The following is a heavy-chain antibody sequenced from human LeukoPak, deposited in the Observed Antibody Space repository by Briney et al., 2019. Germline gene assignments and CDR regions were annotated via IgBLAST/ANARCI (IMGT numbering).Heavy chain of an antibody. D-gene: IGHD4-17*01. V-gene: IGHV4-4*02. CDR3: ARAPRDYGAPRARGVPRGNFDL. CDR2: IYHSGST. Sequence: SGTLSLTCAVSGVSISSSNWWSWVRQPPGKGLEWIGEIYHSGSTNYNPSLKSRVTISVDKSKNQFSLKLSSVTAADTAVYYCARAPRDYGAPRARGVPRGNFDLWGRGTLVTVSS. J-gene: IGHJ2*01. CDR1: GVSISSSNW.